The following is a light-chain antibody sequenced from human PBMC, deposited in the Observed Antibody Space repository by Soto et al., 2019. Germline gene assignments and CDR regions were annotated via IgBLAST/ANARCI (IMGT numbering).Light chain of an antibody. CDR2: GAS. Sequence: EIVLTQSPGTLCLSPGERATLSCRASQSISSSYLAWYQQKPGQAPRLLIYGASSRAAGIPDRFSGSGSGTDFTLTISRLESVDSAVYHFQPYGISIFTFGGGTTVEIK. V-gene: IGKV3-20*01. J-gene: IGKJ4*01. CDR1: QSISSSY. CDR3: QPYGISIFT.